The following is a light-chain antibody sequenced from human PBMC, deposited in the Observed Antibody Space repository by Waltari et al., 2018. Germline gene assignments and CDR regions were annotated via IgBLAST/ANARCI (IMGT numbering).Light chain of an antibody. CDR1: SSDVGGYNS. J-gene: IGLJ2*01. CDR3: SSYTSSSTLV. CDR2: DVS. Sequence: QSVLTQPASVSGSPGQSITISCTGTSSDVGGYNSVSWYQQHPGKAPKLMIYDVSNRPSGVSNRFSGSKSGNTASLTISGLQAEDEADYSCSSYTSSSTLVFGGGTKLTVL. V-gene: IGLV2-14*03.